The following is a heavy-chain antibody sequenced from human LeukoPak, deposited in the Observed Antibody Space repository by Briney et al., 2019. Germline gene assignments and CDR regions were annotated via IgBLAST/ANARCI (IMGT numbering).Heavy chain of an antibody. D-gene: IGHD3-3*01. CDR3: ARVGRRFLEWLTFDY. V-gene: IGHV3-30-3*01. Sequence: PGGSLRLSCAASGFTFSSYAMHWVRQAPGKGLEWVAVISYDGSNKYYADSVKGRFTISRDNSKNTLYLQMNSLRAEDTAVYYCARVGRRFLEWLTFDYWGQGTLVTVSS. CDR2: ISYDGSNK. J-gene: IGHJ4*02. CDR1: GFTFSSYA.